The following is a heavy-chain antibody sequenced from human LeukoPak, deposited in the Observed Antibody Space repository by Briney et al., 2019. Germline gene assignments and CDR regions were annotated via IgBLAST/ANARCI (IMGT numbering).Heavy chain of an antibody. D-gene: IGHD4-11*01. J-gene: IGHJ6*02. Sequence: GGSLRPSCAASGFTVSSNYMSWVRQAPGKGLEWVSVIYSGGSTYYADSVKGRFTISRDNSKNTLYLQMNSLRAEDTAVYYCARDRIYSNYDYYGMDVWGQGTTVTVSS. CDR2: IYSGGST. CDR3: ARDRIYSNYDYYGMDV. CDR1: GFTVSSNY. V-gene: IGHV3-53*01.